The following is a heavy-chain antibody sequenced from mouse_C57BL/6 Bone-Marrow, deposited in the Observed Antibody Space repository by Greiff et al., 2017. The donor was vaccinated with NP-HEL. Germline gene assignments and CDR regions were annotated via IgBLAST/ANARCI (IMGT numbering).Heavy chain of an antibody. CDR1: GFTFSSYA. CDR3: ARAEGLRRGYFDY. J-gene: IGHJ2*01. Sequence: EVKLMESGGGLVKPGGSLKLSCAASGFTFSSYAMSWVRQTPEKRLEWVATISDGGSYTYNPDNVKGRFTISRDNAKNNLYLQMSHLKSEDTAMYYCARAEGLRRGYFDYWGQGTTLTVSS. CDR2: ISDGGSYT. V-gene: IGHV5-4*03. D-gene: IGHD2-2*01.